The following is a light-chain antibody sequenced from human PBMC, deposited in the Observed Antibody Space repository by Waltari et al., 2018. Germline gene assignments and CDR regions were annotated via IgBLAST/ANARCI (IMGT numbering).Light chain of an antibody. CDR2: AAS. J-gene: IGKJ3*01. Sequence: AIRMTQSPSSFSASTGDRVTITCRASQGISSYLAWYQQQPGKAPKLLIYAASTLQSGVPSRFSGSGSGTDFTLTISCLQSEDFATYYCQQYYSYPAIFGPGTKVDIK. CDR1: QGISSY. V-gene: IGKV1-8*01. CDR3: QQYYSYPAI.